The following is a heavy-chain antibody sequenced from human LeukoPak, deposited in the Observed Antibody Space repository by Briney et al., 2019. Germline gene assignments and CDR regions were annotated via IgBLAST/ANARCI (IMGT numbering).Heavy chain of an antibody. Sequence: SETLSLTCTVSGGSISSGGYYWSWIRQHPGKGLEWIGYIYYSGSTYYNPSLKSRVTISVDTSKSQFSLKLSSVTAADTAVYYCARDSRITVTSAPLDPWGQGTLVTVSS. CDR3: ARDSRITVTSAPLDP. D-gene: IGHD4-17*01. CDR2: IYYSGST. J-gene: IGHJ5*02. V-gene: IGHV4-31*03. CDR1: GGSISSGGYY.